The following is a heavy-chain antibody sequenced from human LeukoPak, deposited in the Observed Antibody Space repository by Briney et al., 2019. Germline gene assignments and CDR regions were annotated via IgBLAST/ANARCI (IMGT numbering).Heavy chain of an antibody. V-gene: IGHV1-2*02. CDR3: ARDRAAVAGQYFFDY. CDR1: GYTFSGYY. CDR2: IKPNSADT. D-gene: IGHD6-19*01. Sequence: ASVKVSCKASGYTFSGYYMHWVRQAPGQGLEWMGWIKPNSADTKYAQKFQGRVTMTRDTSINTAYMELNNLRSDDTAMYYCARDRAAVAGQYFFDYWGQGALVTVSS. J-gene: IGHJ4*02.